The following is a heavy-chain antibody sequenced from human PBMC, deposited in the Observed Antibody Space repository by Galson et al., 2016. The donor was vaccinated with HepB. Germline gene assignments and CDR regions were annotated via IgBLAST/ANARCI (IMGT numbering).Heavy chain of an antibody. D-gene: IGHD4-17*01. CDR3: ARFDYGDYNDAFDI. CDR1: GFTFSSHW. Sequence: SLRLSCAASGFTFSSHWMSWVRQAPGKGLEWVANIKQDGSEKYYVDSVKGRFSISRDNGKDSLYLQMNSLRAEDTALYYCARFDYGDYNDAFDIWGQGTMVTVPS. J-gene: IGHJ3*02. V-gene: IGHV3-7*01. CDR2: IKQDGSEK.